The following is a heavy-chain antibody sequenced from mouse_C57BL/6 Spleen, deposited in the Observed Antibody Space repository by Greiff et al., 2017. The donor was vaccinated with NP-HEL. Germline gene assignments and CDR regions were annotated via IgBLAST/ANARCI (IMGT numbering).Heavy chain of an antibody. CDR3: ARNLDGSSYDWFAY. Sequence: QVQLQQSGPGLVQPSQSLSITCTVSGFSLTSYGVHWVRQSPGKGLEWLGVIWSGGSTDYNAAFISRLSISKDNSKSQVFFKMNSLQADDTAIYYCARNLDGSSYDWFAYWGQGTLVTVSA. V-gene: IGHV2-2*01. D-gene: IGHD1-1*01. CDR1: GFSLTSYG. CDR2: IWSGGST. J-gene: IGHJ3*01.